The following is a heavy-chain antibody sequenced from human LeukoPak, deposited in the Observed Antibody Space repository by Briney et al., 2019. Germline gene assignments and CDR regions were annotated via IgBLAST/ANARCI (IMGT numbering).Heavy chain of an antibody. V-gene: IGHV4-59*01. D-gene: IGHD3-22*01. CDR1: GGSISSYY. Sequence: SETLSLTCTVSGGSISSYYWSWIRQPPGKGLEWIGYIHYSGSTNYNPSLKSRVTISVDTSKNQFSLKLSSVTAADTAVYYCARGPAHYYDSSGYRRTPHFDYWGQGTLVTVSS. CDR3: ARGPAHYYDSSGYRRTPHFDY. CDR2: IHYSGST. J-gene: IGHJ4*02.